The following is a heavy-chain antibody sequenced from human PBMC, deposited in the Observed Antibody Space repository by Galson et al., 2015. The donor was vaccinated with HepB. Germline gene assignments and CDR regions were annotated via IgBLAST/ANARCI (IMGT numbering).Heavy chain of an antibody. CDR1: RYIFTDYY. CDR3: ARDYDLVGTTTTRPFYS. CDR2: INPNSGDT. Sequence: SVKVSCKASRYIFTDYYMHWVRQAPGQGLEWMGRINPNSGDTDYARKFQGRVTMTRDTSISTAYLEVTWLTSDDAAVYYCARDYDLVGTTTTRPFYSWGQGTLVTVPS. V-gene: IGHV1-2*06. D-gene: IGHD1-26*01. J-gene: IGHJ4*02.